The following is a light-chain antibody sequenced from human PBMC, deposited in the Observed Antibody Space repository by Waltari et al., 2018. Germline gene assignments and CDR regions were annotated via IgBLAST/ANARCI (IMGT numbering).Light chain of an antibody. CDR3: SSYRSGSSLV. Sequence: QSALTQPASVSGSPGQSITISCTGTSSDVGTYTFVSWYQQHPGTAPKLIIYEVRNRPSGVTNRFSGSKSGNTASLTISGLQPEDEADYYCSSYRSGSSLVFGGGTKLTVL. CDR1: SSDVGTYTF. J-gene: IGLJ2*01. CDR2: EVR. V-gene: IGLV2-14*01.